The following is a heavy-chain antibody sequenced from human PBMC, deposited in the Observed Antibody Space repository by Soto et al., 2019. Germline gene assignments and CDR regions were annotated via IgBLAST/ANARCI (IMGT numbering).Heavy chain of an antibody. CDR2: IYYSGST. CDR1: GGSISSGGYY. Sequence: QVQLQESGPGLVKPSQTLSLTCTVSGGSISSGGYYWSWIRQHPGKGLEWIGYIYYSGSTYYNPSLKSRGTISVDTSKNQVSLKLSSVTAADTAVYYCARGRGGSGNFDYWGQGTLVTVSS. J-gene: IGHJ4*02. V-gene: IGHV4-31*03. D-gene: IGHD3-10*01. CDR3: ARGRGGSGNFDY.